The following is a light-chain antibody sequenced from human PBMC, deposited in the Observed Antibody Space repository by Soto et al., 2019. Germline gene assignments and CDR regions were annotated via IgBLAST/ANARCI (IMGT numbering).Light chain of an antibody. CDR3: QNRGTGIHVV. CDR1: SGHSSYA. J-gene: IGLJ2*01. Sequence: QLVLTQSPSASASLGASVKLTCTLSSGHSSYAIAWHQQQPEKGPRYLMKLNSDGSHSKGDGIPDRFSGSSSGAERHLTIASLQAEDEADYYCQNRGTGIHVVFGGGTKVTVL. V-gene: IGLV4-69*01. CDR2: LNSDGSH.